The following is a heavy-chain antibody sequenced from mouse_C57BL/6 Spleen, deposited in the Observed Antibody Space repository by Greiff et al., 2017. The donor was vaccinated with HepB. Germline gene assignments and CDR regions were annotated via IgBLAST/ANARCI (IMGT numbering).Heavy chain of an antibody. CDR1: GYTFTSYW. V-gene: IGHV1-52*01. CDR2: IDPSDSET. D-gene: IGHD1-1*01. CDR3: ARDYYGSSYVGY. J-gene: IGHJ2*01. Sequence: QVQLQQPGAELVRPGSSVKLSCKASGYTFTSYWMHWVKQRPIQGLELIGNIDPSDSETHYNQKFKDKATLTVDKSSSKAYMQLSSLTSEDSAVYYCARDYYGSSYVGYWGQGTTLTVSS.